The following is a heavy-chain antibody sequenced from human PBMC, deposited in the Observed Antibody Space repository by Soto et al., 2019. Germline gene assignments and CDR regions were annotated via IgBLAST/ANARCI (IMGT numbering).Heavy chain of an antibody. CDR2: ISGSGGAA. Sequence: HPGGSLRLSCAASGFAFTNYAMNWVRQAPGKGLEWVSVISGSGGAAYYADSVKGRFTISRDNSKNTLYLQMNSLRAEDTALYYCAKDGGFLTYNMDVWGQGTTVTVSS. CDR3: AKDGGFLTYNMDV. D-gene: IGHD3-3*01. V-gene: IGHV3-23*01. CDR1: GFAFTNYA. J-gene: IGHJ6*02.